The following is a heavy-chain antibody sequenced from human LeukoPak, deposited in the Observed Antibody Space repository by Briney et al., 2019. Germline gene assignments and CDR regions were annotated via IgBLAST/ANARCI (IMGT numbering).Heavy chain of an antibody. CDR3: ARDLYSSSWYGAFDI. CDR1: GFTFSSYG. D-gene: IGHD6-13*01. V-gene: IGHV3-33*01. J-gene: IGHJ3*02. Sequence: GGSLRLSCAASGFTFSSYGMHWVRQAPGKGLAWVAVIWYDGSNKYYADSVKGRFTISRDNSKNTLYLQMNSLRAEDTAVYYCARDLYSSSWYGAFDIWGQGTMVTVSS. CDR2: IWYDGSNK.